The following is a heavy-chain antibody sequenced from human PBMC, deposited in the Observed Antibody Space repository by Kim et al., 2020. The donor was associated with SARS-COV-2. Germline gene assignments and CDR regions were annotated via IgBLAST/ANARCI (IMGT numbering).Heavy chain of an antibody. CDR3: AREPGYFDRLDN. CDR1: GFDFGSYA. Sequence: GGSLRLSCIGSGFDFGSYAMNWVRQAPGKGLEWVSGISGSDGLTYYADSLKGRCTISRDNSKNTLYLQLNSLTVDDTAVYYCAREPGYFDRLDNWGQGTL. J-gene: IGHJ4*02. CDR2: ISGSDGLT. D-gene: IGHD1-26*01. V-gene: IGHV3-23*01.